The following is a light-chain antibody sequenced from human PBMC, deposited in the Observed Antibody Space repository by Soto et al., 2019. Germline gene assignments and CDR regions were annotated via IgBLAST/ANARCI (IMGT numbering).Light chain of an antibody. CDR2: DAS. Sequence: EIVLTQSPATLSLSPGERATLSCRASQSVSSYLAWYQQKPGQAPRLLIYDASNRATGIPARFSGSGSGTDFTLTISSLEPEEFAVYYCQQRSNWPFPFGPGTKVDLK. CDR1: QSVSSY. CDR3: QQRSNWPFP. V-gene: IGKV3-11*01. J-gene: IGKJ3*01.